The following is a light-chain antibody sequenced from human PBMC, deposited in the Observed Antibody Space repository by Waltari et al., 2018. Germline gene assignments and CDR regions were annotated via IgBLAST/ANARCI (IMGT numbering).Light chain of an antibody. J-gene: IGLJ3*02. CDR2: KSN. CDR3: LMYMGSGIWV. CDR1: SGSVSSTSY. V-gene: IGLV8-61*01. Sequence: QTVVTQEPSFSVSTGGKVTLTCALSSGSVSSTSYVSWYQQTPGQPPRTLNHKSNTRSSGVPDRFSGSTLGNKAALTSTGAQADDESDYYCLMYMGSGIWVFGGGTKLTVI.